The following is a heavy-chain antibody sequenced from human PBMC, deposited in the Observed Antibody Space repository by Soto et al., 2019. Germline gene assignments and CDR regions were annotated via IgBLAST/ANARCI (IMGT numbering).Heavy chain of an antibody. V-gene: IGHV4-59*01. CDR1: GGSISSYY. D-gene: IGHD4-17*01. Sequence: SDTLSLTCTVSGGSISSYYCSLIRQPPGKGLEWIGYIYYSGSTNYNPSLKSRVTISVDTSKNPFSLKLSSVTAAATAVYYCARDDYGDLDYWGQGTLVTVSS. J-gene: IGHJ4*02. CDR2: IYYSGST. CDR3: ARDDYGDLDY.